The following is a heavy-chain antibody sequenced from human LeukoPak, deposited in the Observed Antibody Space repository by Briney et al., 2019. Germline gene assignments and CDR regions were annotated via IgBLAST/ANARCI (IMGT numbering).Heavy chain of an antibody. CDR1: GYTFTSYA. Sequence: GASVKVSCKASGYTFTSYAMNWVRQDPGQGLEWMGWINTNTGNPTYAQGFTGRFVFSLDTSVSTAYLQISSLKAEDTAVYYCARRITLVRGVRLGDWFDPWGQGSLVTVSS. V-gene: IGHV7-4-1*02. CDR3: ARRITLVRGVRLGDWFDP. CDR2: INTNTGNP. D-gene: IGHD3-10*01. J-gene: IGHJ5*02.